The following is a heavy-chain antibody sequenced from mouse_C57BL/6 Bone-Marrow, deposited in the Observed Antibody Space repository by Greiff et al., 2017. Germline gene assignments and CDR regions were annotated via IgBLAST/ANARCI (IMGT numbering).Heavy chain of an antibody. D-gene: IGHD2-4*01. V-gene: IGHV1-81*01. CDR3: ARGALYYDYDVGFAY. CDR1: GYTFTSYG. J-gene: IGHJ3*01. Sequence: QVQLQQSGAELARPGASVKLSCKASGYTFTSYGIRWVKQRTGQGLEWIGEIYPRSGNTYYNEKFKGKATLTADKSSSTAYMELRSLTSEDSAVYFCARGALYYDYDVGFAYWGQGTLVTVSA. CDR2: IYPRSGNT.